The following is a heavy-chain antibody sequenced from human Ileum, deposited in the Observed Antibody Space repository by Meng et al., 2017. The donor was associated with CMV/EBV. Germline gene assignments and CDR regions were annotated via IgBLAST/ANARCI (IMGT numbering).Heavy chain of an antibody. Sequence: GESLKISCTASGFTFSSYGMNWVRQAPGKGLEWVSSISTTSDTIHYADAVKGRFTISRDSAKSSLDLQMHSLRVEDTAVYYCAISSNWASPGPWGQGTQVTVSS. V-gene: IGHV3-21*01. CDR2: ISTTSDTI. CDR3: AISSNWASPGP. CDR1: GFTFSSYG. J-gene: IGHJ4*02. D-gene: IGHD3-16*02.